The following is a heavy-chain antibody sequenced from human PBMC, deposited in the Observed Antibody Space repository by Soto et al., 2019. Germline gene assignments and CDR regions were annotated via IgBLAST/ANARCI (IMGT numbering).Heavy chain of an antibody. CDR2: IYHSGST. D-gene: IGHD2-21*02. Sequence: SETQSLPCAVSGGAISRGGYSGRWIRQPPGKGLEWIGYIYHSGSTYYNPSLKSRVTISVDRSKNQFSLKLSSVTAADTAVYYCASTPYGGNSSGAFDIWGQGTMVT. V-gene: IGHV4-30-2*01. CDR3: ASTPYGGNSSGAFDI. CDR1: GGAISRGGYS. J-gene: IGHJ3*02.